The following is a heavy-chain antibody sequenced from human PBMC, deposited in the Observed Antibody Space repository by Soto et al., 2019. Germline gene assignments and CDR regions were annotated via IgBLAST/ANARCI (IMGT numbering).Heavy chain of an antibody. CDR1: GFTFSSYG. J-gene: IGHJ4*02. CDR3: ARDSHVGSGWQLTADY. CDR2: IWYDGSNK. V-gene: IGHV3-33*01. D-gene: IGHD6-19*01. Sequence: PGGSLRLSCAASGFTFSSYGMHWVRQAPGKGLEWVAVIWYDGSNKYYVESVKGRFTISRDNSKNTLYLQMNSLRAEDTAVYYCARDSHVGSGWQLTADYWGQGTLVTVSS.